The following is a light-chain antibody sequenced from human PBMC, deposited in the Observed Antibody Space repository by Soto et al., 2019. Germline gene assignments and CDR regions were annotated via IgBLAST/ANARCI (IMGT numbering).Light chain of an antibody. V-gene: IGKV3-11*01. Sequence: EVVLTQSPATLSLSPGERATLSCRASQSVSSDLAWYQQKPGQAPRLLIYDASNRATGIPARFSGSGSGTDFTITISSLEPEDSAVYYCQQRRKWPITFGGGTKVE. CDR3: QQRRKWPIT. CDR1: QSVSSD. J-gene: IGKJ4*01. CDR2: DAS.